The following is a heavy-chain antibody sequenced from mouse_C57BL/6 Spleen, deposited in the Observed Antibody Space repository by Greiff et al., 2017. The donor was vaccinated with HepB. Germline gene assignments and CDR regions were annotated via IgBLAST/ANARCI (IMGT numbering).Heavy chain of an antibody. CDR3: ARGIGYYGSSFAY. J-gene: IGHJ3*01. CDR1: GFSLTSYG. V-gene: IGHV2-2*01. CDR2: IWSGGST. D-gene: IGHD1-1*01. Sequence: QVQLKQSGPGLVQPSQSLSITCTVSGFSLTSYGVHWVRQSPGKGLEWLGVIWSGGSTDYNAAFISRLSISKDNSKSQVFFKMNSLQADDTAIYYCARGIGYYGSSFAYWGQGTLVTVSA.